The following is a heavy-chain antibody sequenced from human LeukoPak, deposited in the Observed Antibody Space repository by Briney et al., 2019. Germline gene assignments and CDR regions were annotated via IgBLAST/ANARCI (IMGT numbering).Heavy chain of an antibody. J-gene: IGHJ4*02. D-gene: IGHD5-18*01. Sequence: ASVTVSFKASGYTFTDYYVHWVRQAPGQGLEWMGWINTKSGGTKYAQKFQGRVTVTRDTSISTAYMELSSLISDDTAIYYCVRDGYHYAQFDYWGQGTLVTVSS. CDR2: INTKSGGT. CDR1: GYTFTDYY. CDR3: VRDGYHYAQFDY. V-gene: IGHV1-2*02.